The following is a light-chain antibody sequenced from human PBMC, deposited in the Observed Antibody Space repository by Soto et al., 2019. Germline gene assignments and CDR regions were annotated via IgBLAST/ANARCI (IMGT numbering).Light chain of an antibody. Sequence: QSVLTQPASVSESAGQSITISCTGSGRDIGAYDYVSWYQQHPGKAPKLLIYGVKNRPSGVSYRFSASKSAFTASLTISGLQAEDEAHYYCSSYTTSYFYVFGPGTKVTVL. CDR3: SSYTTSYFYV. CDR2: GVK. CDR1: GRDIGAYDY. V-gene: IGLV2-14*01. J-gene: IGLJ1*01.